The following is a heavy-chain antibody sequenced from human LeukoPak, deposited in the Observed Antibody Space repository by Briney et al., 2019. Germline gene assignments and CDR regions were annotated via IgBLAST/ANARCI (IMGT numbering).Heavy chain of an antibody. CDR1: GFTFDDYA. D-gene: IGHD6-19*01. CDR2: ISWNSGSI. J-gene: IGHJ4*02. Sequence: PGGSLRLSCAASGFTFDDYAMHWVRQAPGKGLEWVSGISWNSGSIGYADSVKGRFTISRDNAKNSLYLQMNSLRAEDTALYYCAKARGSGWELEVDYWGQGTLVTVSS. CDR3: AKARGSGWELEVDY. V-gene: IGHV3-9*01.